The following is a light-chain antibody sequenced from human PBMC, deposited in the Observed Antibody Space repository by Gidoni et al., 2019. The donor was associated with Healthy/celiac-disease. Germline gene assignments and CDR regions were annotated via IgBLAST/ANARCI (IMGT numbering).Light chain of an antibody. CDR3: QQSYSTPYT. CDR2: AAS. CDR1: QRISSY. V-gene: IGKV1-39*01. Sequence: DIQMTQSPSSLSASVGDRVTSTCRASQRISSYLNWYQQKPGKAPKLLIYAASSLQSGVPSMFSGSGYGTDFTLTISSLQPEYFATYYCQQSYSTPYTFGQGTKLEIK. J-gene: IGKJ2*01.